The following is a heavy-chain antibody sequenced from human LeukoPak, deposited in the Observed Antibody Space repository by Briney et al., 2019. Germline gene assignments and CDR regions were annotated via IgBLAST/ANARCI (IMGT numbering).Heavy chain of an antibody. J-gene: IGHJ3*02. D-gene: IGHD6-19*01. CDR3: ARALKQWLVGNDAFDI. V-gene: IGHV3-48*01. CDR1: GFTFSSYS. CDR2: ISSSSSTI. Sequence: PGGSLRLSCAASGFTFSSYSMNWVRQAPGKGLEWVSYISSSSSTIYYADSVKGRFTISRDNAKNSLYLQMNSLRAEDTAVYYCARALKQWLVGNDAFDIWGQGTMVTVSS.